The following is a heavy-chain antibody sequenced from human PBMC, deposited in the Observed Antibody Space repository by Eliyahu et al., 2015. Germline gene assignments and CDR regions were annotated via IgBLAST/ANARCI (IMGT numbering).Heavy chain of an antibody. V-gene: IGHV3-21*01. CDR1: XFTFSXXS. D-gene: IGHD3-3*01. CDR3: ARDLRPPLLRFLEIHAFDI. Sequence: EVQLVESGGGLVKPGGSLXLSCAASXFTFSXXSXNWVRQAPGKGLEWVSSXSSSSSYIYYADSVKGRFTISRDNAKNSLYLQMNSLRAEDTAVYYCARDLRPPLLRFLEIHAFDIWGQGTMVTVSS. J-gene: IGHJ3*02. CDR2: XSSSSSYI.